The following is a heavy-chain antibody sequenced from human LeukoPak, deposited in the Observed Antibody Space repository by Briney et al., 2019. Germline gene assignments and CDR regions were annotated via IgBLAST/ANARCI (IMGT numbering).Heavy chain of an antibody. D-gene: IGHD3-10*01. V-gene: IGHV3-23*01. CDR3: AKGLWFGEFYRPS. Sequence: PGGSPRLSCAASGFTFSSYAMSWVRQAPGKGLEWVSAISGSGGSTYYADSVKGRFTISRDNSKNTLYLQMNSLRAEDTAVYYCAKGLWFGEFYRPSWGQGTLVTVSS. CDR1: GFTFSSYA. J-gene: IGHJ4*02. CDR2: ISGSGGST.